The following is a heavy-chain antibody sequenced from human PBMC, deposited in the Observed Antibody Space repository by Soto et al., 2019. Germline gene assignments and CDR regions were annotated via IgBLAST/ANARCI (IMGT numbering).Heavy chain of an antibody. J-gene: IGHJ5*02. CDR3: VRNDWYRFAP. D-gene: IGHD3-9*01. Sequence: SLTMSVTWGVADGSSAGNGGSWVRKPPGKGLEWIGEIYHNGRFNYNPSLRSRLTISIDKSKNQLSLKLTSVTAADLAVHYCVRNDWYRFAPRGQGTSVPVSP. V-gene: IGHV4-4*02. CDR2: IYHNGRF. CDR1: DGSSAGNG.